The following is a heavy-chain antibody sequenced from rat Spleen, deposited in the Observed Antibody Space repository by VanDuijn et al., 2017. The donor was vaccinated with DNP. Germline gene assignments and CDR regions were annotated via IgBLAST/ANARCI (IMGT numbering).Heavy chain of an antibody. Sequence: EVQLVESGGGLVQPGRSLILSCSASGFIFSDHNMAWVRQAPGKGLEWVASISNTGDSTYYSDSVKGRFSISRDNAKSTLYLQMDSLRSEDTATYYCARSWGDDGYPPFAYWGQGTLVTVSS. J-gene: IGHJ3*01. CDR3: ARSWGDDGYPPFAY. D-gene: IGHD1-12*03. CDR1: GFIFSDHN. CDR2: ISNTGDST. V-gene: IGHV5-7*01.